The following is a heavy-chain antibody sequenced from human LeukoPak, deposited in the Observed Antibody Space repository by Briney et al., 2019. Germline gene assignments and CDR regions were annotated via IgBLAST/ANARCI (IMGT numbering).Heavy chain of an antibody. Sequence: PGGSLRLSCTASGFTFSNYGMSWVRQAPGKGLEWVSHIKEDATESRSVDSVKGRFTISRDNTKNSLFLQLNSLRAEDTAVYYCVRDRGWYHFDLWGQGTLVTVT. CDR2: IKEDATES. D-gene: IGHD3-10*01. V-gene: IGHV3-7*01. CDR3: VRDRGWYHFDL. J-gene: IGHJ4*02. CDR1: GFTFSNYG.